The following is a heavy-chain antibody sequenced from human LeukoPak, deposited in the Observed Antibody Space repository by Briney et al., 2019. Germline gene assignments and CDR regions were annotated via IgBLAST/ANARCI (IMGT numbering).Heavy chain of an antibody. CDR1: GYTFTSYY. J-gene: IGHJ6*03. Sequence: ASVKVSRKASGYTFTSYYMHWVRQAPGQGLEWMGIINPSGGSTSYAQKFQGRVTMTRDTSTSTVYMELSSLRSEDTAVYYCAGGVKEIRYYFYYMDVWGKGTTVTVSS. CDR3: AGGVKEIRYYFYYMDV. D-gene: IGHD3-16*01. CDR2: INPSGGST. V-gene: IGHV1-46*01.